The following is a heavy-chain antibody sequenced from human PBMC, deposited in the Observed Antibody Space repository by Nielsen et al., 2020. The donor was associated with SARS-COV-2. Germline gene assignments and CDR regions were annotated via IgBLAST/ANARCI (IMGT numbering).Heavy chain of an antibody. CDR1: GFTFDDYA. CDR2: ISWNSGSI. Sequence: SLKISCAASGFTFDDYAMHWVRQAPGKGLEWVSGISWNSGSIGYADSVKGRFTISRDNAKNSLYLQMNSLRAEDTALYYCAKGDCSSTSCYSGGYYYYYGMDVWGQGTTVTVSS. V-gene: IGHV3-9*01. J-gene: IGHJ6*02. D-gene: IGHD2-2*01. CDR3: AKGDCSSTSCYSGGYYYYYGMDV.